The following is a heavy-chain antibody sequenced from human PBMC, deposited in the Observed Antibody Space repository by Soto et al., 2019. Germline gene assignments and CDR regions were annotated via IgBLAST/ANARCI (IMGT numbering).Heavy chain of an antibody. CDR3: VRHVAVAASFFDL. J-gene: IGHJ4*02. CDR2: VYYSGRT. Sequence: PSETLSLTCTVSGDSVSTSSYYWGWVRQRPGKTLEWIGYVYYSGRTFYSPSLKSRLSISLDTSKNDFSLRLTSVTAADTAVYYCVRHVAVAASFFDLWGPGALVSVS. D-gene: IGHD6-19*01. V-gene: IGHV4-61*03. CDR1: GDSVSTSSYY.